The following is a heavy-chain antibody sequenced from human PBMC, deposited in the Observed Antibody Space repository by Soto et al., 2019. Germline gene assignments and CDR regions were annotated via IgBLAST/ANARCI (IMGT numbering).Heavy chain of an antibody. V-gene: IGHV1-2*04. Sequence: RASVKVSCKASGYSFTDYHIHWVRQAPGQGLEWLGRINPKSGGTSTAQKFQGWVTMTTDTSISTASMELTRLTSADTAIYYCARGDSTDCSNGVCSFFYNHDMDVWGQGTTVTVSS. D-gene: IGHD2-8*01. CDR1: GYSFTDYH. CDR2: INPKSGGT. CDR3: ARGDSTDCSNGVCSFFYNHDMDV. J-gene: IGHJ6*02.